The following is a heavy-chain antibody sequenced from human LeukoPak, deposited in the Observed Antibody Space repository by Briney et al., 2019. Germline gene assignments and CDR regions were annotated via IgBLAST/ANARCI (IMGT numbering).Heavy chain of an antibody. CDR3: ARESSYYMDV. D-gene: IGHD2-2*01. V-gene: IGHV3-73*01. Sequence: PGGSLRLSCAASGFTFSGSAMHWVRQASGKGLEWVGRIRSKANSYATAYAASVKGRFTISRDDSKNTAYLQMNSLKTEDTAVYYCARESSYYMDVWGKGTTVTVSS. J-gene: IGHJ6*03. CDR2: IRSKANSYAT. CDR1: GFTFSGSA.